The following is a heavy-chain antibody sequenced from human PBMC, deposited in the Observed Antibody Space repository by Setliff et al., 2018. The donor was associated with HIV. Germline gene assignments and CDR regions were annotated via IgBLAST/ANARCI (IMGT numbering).Heavy chain of an antibody. CDR2: IIPILGIA. CDR3: ARGRISSWPYY. V-gene: IGHV1-69*02. Sequence: SVKVSCKASGGTFSSYTISWVRQAPGQGLEWMGRIIPILGIANYAQKFQGRVTITADKSTSTAYMELSSLRSEDSAVYYCARGRISSWPYYWGQGTLVTVSS. D-gene: IGHD6-13*01. CDR1: GGTFSSYT. J-gene: IGHJ4*02.